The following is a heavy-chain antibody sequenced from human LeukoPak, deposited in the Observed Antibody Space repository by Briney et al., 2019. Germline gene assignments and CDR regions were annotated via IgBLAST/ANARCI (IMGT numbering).Heavy chain of an antibody. CDR1: GGSISSSSYY. D-gene: IGHD3-10*01. CDR3: ARFLYGSGNDY. J-gene: IGHJ4*02. CDR2: IYYSGST. Sequence: NASETLSLTCTVSGGSISSSSYYWGWIRQPPGKGLEWIGSIYYSGSTDYNPSLRSRVTISLDTSKNQFSLILSSVTAADTVMYYCARFLYGSGNDYWGQGTLVTVSS. V-gene: IGHV4-39*07.